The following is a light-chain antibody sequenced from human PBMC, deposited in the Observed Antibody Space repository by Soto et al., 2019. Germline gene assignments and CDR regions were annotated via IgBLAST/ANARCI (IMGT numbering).Light chain of an antibody. J-gene: IGKJ2*01. Sequence: DIQMTQSPSSLSASVGDRVTITCRASQSISSYLNWYQQKPGKAPKLLIYAASSLQSGVPSRFGGSGSGTDFTLTISSLQPEDFATYYCQQSYSTLPYTFGQGTKVDIK. CDR3: QQSYSTLPYT. V-gene: IGKV1-39*01. CDR2: AAS. CDR1: QSISSY.